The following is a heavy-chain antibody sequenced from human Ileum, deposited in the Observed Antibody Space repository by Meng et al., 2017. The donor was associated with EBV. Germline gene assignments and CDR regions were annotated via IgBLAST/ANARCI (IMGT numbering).Heavy chain of an antibody. CDR1: GGSFNDYY. CDR2: IDQSGYT. Sequence: QGRLKTAGKGLFKPSETLSLTCAVMGGSFNDYYWTWLRQPPGKGLEWIGEIDQSGYTKFNPSLSSRATISRDTSNNQFSLRLNSVTAADTALYYCARYGRCNGNSFYCFDPWGQGTLVTVSS. CDR3: ARYGRCNGNSFYCFDP. D-gene: IGHD4-23*01. J-gene: IGHJ5*02. V-gene: IGHV4-34*01.